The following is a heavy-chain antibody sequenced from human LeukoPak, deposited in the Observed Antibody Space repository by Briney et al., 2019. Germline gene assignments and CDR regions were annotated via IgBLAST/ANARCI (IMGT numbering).Heavy chain of an antibody. CDR3: ARHHTYYDFWSGSRGLKYYFDY. CDR1: GGSLISSGHW. Sequence: SETLCLTCTVSGGSLISSGHWWVWIRQPPGQGLEWIVSIHYSGKVYYNPSLKSRVTTSVDTSTDHFSLRLGSATAADTTVYYRARHHTYYDFWSGSRGLKYYFDYWGQGTLVTVSS. CDR2: IHYSGKV. J-gene: IGHJ4*02. V-gene: IGHV4-39*01. D-gene: IGHD3-3*01.